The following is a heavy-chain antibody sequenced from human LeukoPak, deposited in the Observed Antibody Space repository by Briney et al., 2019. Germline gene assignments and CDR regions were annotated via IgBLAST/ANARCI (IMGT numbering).Heavy chain of an antibody. D-gene: IGHD1-26*01. J-gene: IGHJ4*02. CDR1: GGTFSSYA. CDR2: IIPIFGTA. V-gene: IGHV1-69*05. Sequence: SVKVSCKASGGTFSSYAISWVRQAPGQGLEWMGGIIPIFGTANYAQKFQGRVTMTRDTSTSTVYMELSSLRSEDTAVYYCARGEGSEVGALDYWGQGTLVTVSS. CDR3: ARGEGSEVGALDY.